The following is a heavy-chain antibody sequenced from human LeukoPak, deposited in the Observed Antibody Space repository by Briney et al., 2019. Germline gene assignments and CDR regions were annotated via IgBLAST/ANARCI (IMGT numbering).Heavy chain of an antibody. V-gene: IGHV3-7*01. D-gene: IGHD2-2*01. CDR2: IIEGGDVK. J-gene: IGHJ4*02. Sequence: TGGSLRLSCAASGFTFSAYWMTWVRQAPGKGLAWVANIIEGGDVKYYADSVKGRFTISRDNAKNTLYLQMNSLRAEDTAVYYCARDHCSSTSCYLSAYYFDYWGQGTLVTVSS. CDR1: GFTFSAYW. CDR3: ARDHCSSTSCYLSAYYFDY.